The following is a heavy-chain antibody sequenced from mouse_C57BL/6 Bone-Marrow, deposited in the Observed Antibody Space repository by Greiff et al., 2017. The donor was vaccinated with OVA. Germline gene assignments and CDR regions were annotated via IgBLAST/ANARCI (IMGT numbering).Heavy chain of an antibody. D-gene: IGHD1-1*01. J-gene: IGHJ2*01. CDR2: IDPEDGDT. V-gene: IGHV14-1*01. CDR1: GFNIKDSY. Sequence: VQLKESGAELVRPGASVKLSCTASGFNIKDSYMHWVKQRPEQGLEWIGRIDPEDGDTEYARKFQGKATLTADTSSNTAYLQLSSLTSEDAAVYYCTTLYYYGSGYGYWGQGTTLTVSS. CDR3: TTLYYYGSGYGY.